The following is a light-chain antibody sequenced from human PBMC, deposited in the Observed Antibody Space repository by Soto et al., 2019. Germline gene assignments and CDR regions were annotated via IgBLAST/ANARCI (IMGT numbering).Light chain of an antibody. CDR3: QQTYSTPWT. CDR2: AAS. CDR1: QSISSY. J-gene: IGKJ1*01. Sequence: DIQMTQSPSSLSASVGDRVTITCRASQSISSYLNWYQQKLGKAPKLLIYAASSLQSGVPSRFSGSGSGTEFTLTISSLQPEDCATYYCQQTYSTPWTFGQGTKVEIK. V-gene: IGKV1-39*01.